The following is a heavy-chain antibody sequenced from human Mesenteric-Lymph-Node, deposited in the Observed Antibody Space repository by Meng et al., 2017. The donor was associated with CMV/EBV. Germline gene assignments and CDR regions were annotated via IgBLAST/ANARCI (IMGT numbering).Heavy chain of an antibody. Sequence: VALHRWGAWLLKPLGTVAVTWAVYGGSFSGYYWNWIRQSPEKGLEWIGEINHSGSTTYNPSFTSRIIISVDTSTNQISLNMSSVTAADTAVYYCARGSSYDILTGYFDYWGQGALVTVSS. CDR1: GGSFSGYY. CDR2: INHSGST. CDR3: ARGSSYDILTGYFDY. V-gene: IGHV4-34*01. D-gene: IGHD3-9*01. J-gene: IGHJ4*02.